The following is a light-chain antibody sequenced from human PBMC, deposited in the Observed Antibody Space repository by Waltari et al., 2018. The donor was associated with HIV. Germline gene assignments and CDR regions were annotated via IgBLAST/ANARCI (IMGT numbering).Light chain of an antibody. CDR1: NSNIGNNY. CDR2: GSH. Sequence: QSVLTQPPSVSAAPGQMVTISCSGSNSNIGNNYVSWYQQFPGTPPKPLIYGSHKRPSGIPDRFSGSKSGTSATLAIAGLQTGDEADYYCGTWDGSLHAGLFVFGPGTKVIAL. V-gene: IGLV1-51*02. J-gene: IGLJ1*01. CDR3: GTWDGSLHAGLFV.